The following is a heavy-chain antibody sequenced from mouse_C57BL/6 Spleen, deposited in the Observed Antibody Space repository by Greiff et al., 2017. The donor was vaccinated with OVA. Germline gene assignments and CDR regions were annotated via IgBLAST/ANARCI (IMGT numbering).Heavy chain of an antibody. V-gene: IGHV3-1*01. CDR1: GYSITSGYD. D-gene: IGHD1-1*01. Sequence: EVKLMESGPGMVKPSQSLSLTCTVTGYSITSGYDWHWIRHFPGNKLEWMGYISYSGSTNYNPSLKSRISITHDTSKNHFFLKLNSVTTEDTATYYCARGGTTVVANPWFAYWGQGTLVTVSA. CDR3: ARGGTTVVANPWFAY. CDR2: ISYSGST. J-gene: IGHJ3*01.